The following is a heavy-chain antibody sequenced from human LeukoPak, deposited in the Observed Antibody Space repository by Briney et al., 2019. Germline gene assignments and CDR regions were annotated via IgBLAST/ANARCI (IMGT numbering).Heavy chain of an antibody. V-gene: IGHV1-2*02. D-gene: IGHD5-12*01. Sequence: GASVEVSCKASGYTFTGNYMHWVRQAPGQGLEWMGWINPNSGGTDYAQKFQGRVTMTRDTSISTAYMELSRLRSDDTAVYYCARDLSSMTIVATTNAFDYWGQGTLVTVSS. CDR2: INPNSGGT. CDR1: GYTFTGNY. CDR3: ARDLSSMTIVATTNAFDY. J-gene: IGHJ4*02.